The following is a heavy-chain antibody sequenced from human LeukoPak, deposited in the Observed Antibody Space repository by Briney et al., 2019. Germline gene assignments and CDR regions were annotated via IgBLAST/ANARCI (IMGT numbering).Heavy chain of an antibody. CDR1: GGSFSGYY. Sequence: PSETLSLTCAVYGGSFSGYYWSWIRQPPGKGLEWIGEINHSGSTNYNPSLKSRVTISVDTSKNQFSLKLSSVTAADTAVYYCARGYNPNTVTYWFDPWGQGTLVTVSS. CDR3: ARGYNPNTVTYWFDP. CDR2: INHSGST. V-gene: IGHV4-34*01. D-gene: IGHD4-17*01. J-gene: IGHJ5*02.